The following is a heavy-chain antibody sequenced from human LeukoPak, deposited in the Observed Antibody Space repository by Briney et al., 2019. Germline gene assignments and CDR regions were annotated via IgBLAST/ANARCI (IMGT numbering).Heavy chain of an antibody. V-gene: IGHV3-30*03. D-gene: IGHD1-20*01. Sequence: PGRSLRLSCAASGFTFSSYGMHWVRQAPGKGLEWVAVISYDGSNKYYADSVKGRFTISRDNSKNTLYLQMNSLRAEDTAVYYCARGLTGDSFDAFDIWGQGTMVTVSS. J-gene: IGHJ3*02. CDR1: GFTFSSYG. CDR3: ARGLTGDSFDAFDI. CDR2: ISYDGSNK.